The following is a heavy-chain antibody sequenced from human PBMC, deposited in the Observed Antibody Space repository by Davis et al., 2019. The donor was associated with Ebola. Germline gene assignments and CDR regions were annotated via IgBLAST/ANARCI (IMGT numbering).Heavy chain of an antibody. CDR1: GYSFTSYW. CDR3: ARRLRGTYSGYDYYFDY. D-gene: IGHD5-12*01. Sequence: KVSCKGSGYSFTSYWIGWLRQMPGKGLEWMGIIYPGDSDTRYSPSFQGQVTISADKSITTAYLHWSSLKASDTAMYYCARRLRGTYSGYDYYFDYWGQGTLVTVSS. CDR2: IYPGDSDT. V-gene: IGHV5-51*01. J-gene: IGHJ4*02.